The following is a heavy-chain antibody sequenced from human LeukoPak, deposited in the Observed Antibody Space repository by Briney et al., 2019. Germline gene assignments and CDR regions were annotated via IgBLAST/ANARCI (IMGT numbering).Heavy chain of an antibody. CDR3: ARAGDYYVSGSYLGH. Sequence: SETLSLTCTVSGDSVTTYYWRWIRQPPGKGPEWIGYKFDGGRDIYNPSLKSRLSISVDTSKNQFSLTLSSVTAVDAAVYYCARAGDYYVSGSYLGHWGQGTLVTVSS. V-gene: IGHV4-59*02. CDR2: KFDGGRD. J-gene: IGHJ4*02. CDR1: GDSVTTYY. D-gene: IGHD3-10*01.